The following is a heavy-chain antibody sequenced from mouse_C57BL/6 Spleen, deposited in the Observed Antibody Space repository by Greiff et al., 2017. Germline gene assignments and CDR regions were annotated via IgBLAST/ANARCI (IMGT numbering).Heavy chain of an antibody. J-gene: IGHJ3*01. V-gene: IGHV1-76*01. CDR2: IYPGSGNT. Sequence: VKLQESGAELVRPGASVKLSCKASGYTFTDYYINWVKQRPGQGLEWIARIYPGSGNTYYNEKFKGKATLTAEKSSSTAYMQLSSLTSEDSAVYCWAGPHYYGSSPFAYWGQGTLVTVSA. CDR1: GYTFTDYY. D-gene: IGHD1-1*01. CDR3: AGPHYYGSSPFAY.